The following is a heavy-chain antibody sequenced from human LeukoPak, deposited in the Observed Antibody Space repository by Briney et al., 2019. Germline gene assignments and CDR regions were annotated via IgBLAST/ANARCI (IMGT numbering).Heavy chain of an antibody. V-gene: IGHV1-18*01. J-gene: IGHJ4*02. CDR3: ARNKSTTLGDY. D-gene: IGHD2-2*01. Sequence: ASVKVSCKASGYAFSNSGISRVRQAPGQGLEWMGWITPNNGYAHYAQKLQGRVTMTTDTSTSTAYMELRSLRSDDTAVYYCARNKSTTLGDYWGQGTLVTVSS. CDR1: GYAFSNSG. CDR2: ITPNNGYA.